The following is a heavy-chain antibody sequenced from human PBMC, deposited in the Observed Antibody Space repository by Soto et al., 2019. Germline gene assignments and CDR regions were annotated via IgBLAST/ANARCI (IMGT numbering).Heavy chain of an antibody. V-gene: IGHV4-59*06. CDR1: GGSISSYF. CDR3: AASCVGCGGFNYYGMDV. CDR2: IYYSGST. Sequence: PSETLSLTCTVSGGSISSYFWSWIRQPPGKGLEWIGYIYYSGSTYYNPSLKSRVTISVDTSKNQFSLKLSSVTAADTAVYYCAASCVGCGGFNYYGMDVWGHGATVTVSS. D-gene: IGHD2-21*01. J-gene: IGHJ6*02.